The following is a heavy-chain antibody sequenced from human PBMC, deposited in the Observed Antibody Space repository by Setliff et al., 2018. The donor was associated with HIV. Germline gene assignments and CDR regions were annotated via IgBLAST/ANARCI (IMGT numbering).Heavy chain of an antibody. CDR1: GYTFTSYD. Sequence: GASVKVSCKASGYTFTSYDINWVRQATGQGLEWMAWINPNSGNIDYAQKFQGRVTMTKNTSISTAYLELSSLRSEDTAVYYCARGSFSGDYGNYYYYALDVWGQGTTVTVSS. V-gene: IGHV1-8*01. CDR3: ARGSFSGDYGNYYYYALDV. CDR2: INPNSGNI. J-gene: IGHJ6*02. D-gene: IGHD4-17*01.